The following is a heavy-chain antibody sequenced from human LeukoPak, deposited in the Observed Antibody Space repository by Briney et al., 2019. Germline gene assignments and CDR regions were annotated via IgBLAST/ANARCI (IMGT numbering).Heavy chain of an antibody. V-gene: IGHV1-69*01. D-gene: IGHD2-2*01. CDR3: ARNIVVVPAAEPILNMDV. Sequence: GSSVKVPCKASGGTFSSYAISWVRQAPGQGLEWMGGIIPIFGTANYAQKFQGRVTITADESTSTAYMELSSLRSEDTAVYYCARNIVVVPAAEPILNMDVWGKGTTVTVSS. CDR2: IIPIFGTA. J-gene: IGHJ6*03. CDR1: GGTFSSYA.